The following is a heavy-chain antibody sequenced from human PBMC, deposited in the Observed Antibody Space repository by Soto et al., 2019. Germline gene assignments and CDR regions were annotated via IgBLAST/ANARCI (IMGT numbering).Heavy chain of an antibody. CDR1: GFTFSSYA. CDR2: ISGSGGST. CDR3: AKSGGSTERGGYY. J-gene: IGHJ4*02. V-gene: IGHV3-23*01. D-gene: IGHD3-16*01. Sequence: EVQLLESGGGLVQPGGSLRLSCAASGFTFSSYAMSWVRQAPGKGLEWVSAISGSGGSTYYAESVKGRFTISRDNYKKTLYLKMNSLGAADTAVYYCAKSGGSTERGGYYWGKGTLVTVSS.